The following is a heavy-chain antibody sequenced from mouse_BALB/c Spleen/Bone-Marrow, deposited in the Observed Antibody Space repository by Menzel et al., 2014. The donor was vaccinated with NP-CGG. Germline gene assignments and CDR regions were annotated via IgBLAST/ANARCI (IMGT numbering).Heavy chain of an antibody. CDR1: RYTFTSYV. V-gene: IGHV1-14*01. Sequence: VQLQQSGPELVKPGASVKMSCKASRYTFTSYVLHWVRQKPGQGLEWIGFMNPFNDGTKYNEKFKGKATLTSDKSSSTAYMELSSLTSEDSAVYYGAGEVVATDYFDYWGQGTTLTVSS. CDR2: MNPFNDGT. D-gene: IGHD1-1*01. J-gene: IGHJ2*01. CDR3: AGEVVATDYFDY.